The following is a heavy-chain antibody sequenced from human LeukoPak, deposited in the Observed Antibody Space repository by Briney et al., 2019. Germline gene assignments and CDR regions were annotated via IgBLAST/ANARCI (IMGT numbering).Heavy chain of an antibody. CDR1: EFTFSSYA. CDR3: ARDGAKYYDILTGYLDY. CDR2: ISYDGSNK. J-gene: IGHJ4*02. Sequence: QPGRSLRLSCTASEFTFSSYAMHWVRQAPGKGLEWVAVISYDGSNKYYADSVKGRFTISRDNSKNTLYLQMNSLRAQDTAVYYCARDGAKYYDILTGYLDYWGQGTLVTVSS. V-gene: IGHV3-30-3*01. D-gene: IGHD3-9*01.